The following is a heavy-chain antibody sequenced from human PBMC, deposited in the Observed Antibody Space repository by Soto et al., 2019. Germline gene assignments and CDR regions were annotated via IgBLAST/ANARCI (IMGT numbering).Heavy chain of an antibody. Sequence: EVQLVESGGGLVQPGGSLRLSCAASGFTFSSYWMHWVRQAPGEGLMWVSRINPDGSTTSYADSVKGRFTISRDNAKNTLYLQMNSRRVEDTAVYYCARVPTTVTTPGMDVWGQGTTVTVSS. J-gene: IGHJ6*02. CDR1: GFTFSSYW. CDR2: INPDGSTT. V-gene: IGHV3-74*01. CDR3: ARVPTTVTTPGMDV. D-gene: IGHD4-4*01.